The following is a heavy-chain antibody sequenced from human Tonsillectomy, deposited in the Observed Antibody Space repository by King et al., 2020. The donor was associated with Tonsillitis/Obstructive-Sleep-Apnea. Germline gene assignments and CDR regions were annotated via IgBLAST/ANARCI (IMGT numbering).Heavy chain of an antibody. J-gene: IGHJ4*02. D-gene: IGHD2-2*01. CDR2: VYYSGST. V-gene: IGHV4-39*01. Sequence: QLQESGPGLVKPSETLSLTCTVSGGSISSSSYYWVWIRQPPGKGLEWIGSVYYSGSTYYNPSLKSRVTISVDTSKNQSSLKLSSVTAADTAVYYCARQGYANSYLDYWGQGTLVTVSS. CDR3: ARQGYANSYLDY. CDR1: GGSISSSSYY.